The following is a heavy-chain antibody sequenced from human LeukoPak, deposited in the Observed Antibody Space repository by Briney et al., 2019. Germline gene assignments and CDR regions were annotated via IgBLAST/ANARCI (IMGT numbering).Heavy chain of an antibody. CDR2: INPNSGGT. CDR1: GYXFTGYY. V-gene: IGHV1-2*02. J-gene: IGHJ4*02. Sequence: GASVKVSCKASGYXFTGYYIHWVRQAPGQGREWMGWINPNSGGTNSAQKFKSRVTMTRDTSITTAYMELSRLTSDDTAVYFCARFPLLAAAGSNFDYWGQGTLVTVSS. CDR3: ARFPLLAAAGSNFDY. D-gene: IGHD6-13*01.